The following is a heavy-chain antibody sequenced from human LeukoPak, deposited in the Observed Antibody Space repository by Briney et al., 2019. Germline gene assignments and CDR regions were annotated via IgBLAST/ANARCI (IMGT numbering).Heavy chain of an antibody. CDR2: IYSGGST. CDR1: GFTVSSNY. Sequence: GGSLRLSCAASGFTVSSNYISWVRQAPGKGLEWVSVIYSGGSTYYADSVKGRFTISRDNSKNTLYLQMNSLRAEDTAVYYCARVGGASRVYYYGMDVWGQGTTVTVSS. V-gene: IGHV3-53*01. CDR3: ARVGGASRVYYYGMDV. J-gene: IGHJ6*02. D-gene: IGHD1-26*01.